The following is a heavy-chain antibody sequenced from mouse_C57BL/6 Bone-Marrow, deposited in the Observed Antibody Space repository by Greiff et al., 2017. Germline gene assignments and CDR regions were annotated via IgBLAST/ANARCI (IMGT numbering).Heavy chain of an antibody. Sequence: EVQRVESGEGLVKPGGSLKLSCAASGFTFSSYAMSWVRQTPEKRLEWVAYISSGGDYIYYADTVKGRFTISRDNARNTLYLQMSSLKSEDTAMYYCTRDPPLIYYYGSSFGYFDVWGTGTTVTVSS. V-gene: IGHV5-9-1*02. J-gene: IGHJ1*03. CDR3: TRDPPLIYYYGSSFGYFDV. D-gene: IGHD1-1*01. CDR1: GFTFSSYA. CDR2: ISSGGDYI.